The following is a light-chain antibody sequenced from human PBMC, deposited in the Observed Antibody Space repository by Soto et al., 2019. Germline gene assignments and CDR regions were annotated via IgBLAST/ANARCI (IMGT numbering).Light chain of an antibody. Sequence: QPVLTQSPSASASLGASVKLTCTLSSGHSSYAIAWHQQPPEKGPRYLMKVNSDGSHSKGDGIPDRFSGSSSGAERYLTISSLQSEDEADYYCQSWGTGIRVVFGGGTKLTVL. J-gene: IGLJ2*01. V-gene: IGLV4-69*01. CDR3: QSWGTGIRVV. CDR2: VNSDGSH. CDR1: SGHSSYA.